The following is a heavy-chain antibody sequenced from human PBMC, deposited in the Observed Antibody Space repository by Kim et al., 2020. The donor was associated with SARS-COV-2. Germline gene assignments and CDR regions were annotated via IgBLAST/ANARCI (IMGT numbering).Heavy chain of an antibody. V-gene: IGHV3-9*01. J-gene: IGHJ4*02. Sequence: SVKGRFTISRDNAKNSLYLQMNSLRAEDTALYYCAKGVSLTVTSFKGVDYWGQGTLVTVSS. D-gene: IGHD4-17*01. CDR3: AKGVSLTVTSFKGVDY.